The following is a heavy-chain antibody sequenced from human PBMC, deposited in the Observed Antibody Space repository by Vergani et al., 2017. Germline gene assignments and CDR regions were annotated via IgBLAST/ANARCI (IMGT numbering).Heavy chain of an antibody. Sequence: EVQLLESGGGLVQPGGSLRLSCAASGFTFSNAWMSWVRQAPGKGLEWVGRIKSKTDGGTTDYAAPVKGRFTISRDDSKNTLYLQMNSLKTEDTAVYYCTTERGDYDFWSGYYTGGYFDYWGQGTLVTVSS. J-gene: IGHJ4*02. CDR3: TTERGDYDFWSGYYTGGYFDY. V-gene: IGHV3-15*01. CDR2: IKSKTDGGTT. D-gene: IGHD3-3*01. CDR1: GFTFSNAW.